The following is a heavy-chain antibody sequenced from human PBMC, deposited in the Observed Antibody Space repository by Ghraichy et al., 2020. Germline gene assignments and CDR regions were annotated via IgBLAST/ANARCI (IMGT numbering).Heavy chain of an antibody. CDR1: GFTFSSYE. V-gene: IGHV3-48*03. J-gene: IGHJ6*04. D-gene: IGHD2-2*01. Sequence: GGSLRLSCAASGFTFSSYEMNWVRQAPGKGLEWVSYISSSGSTIYYADSVKGRFTISRDNAKNSLYLQMNSLRAEDTAVNYCARETTMPKAEAGTMDVWGKGTTVTVSS. CDR3: ARETTMPKAEAGTMDV. CDR2: ISSSGSTI.